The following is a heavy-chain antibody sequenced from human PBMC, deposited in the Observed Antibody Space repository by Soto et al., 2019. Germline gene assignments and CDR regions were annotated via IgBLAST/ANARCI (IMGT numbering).Heavy chain of an antibody. D-gene: IGHD2-15*01. CDR2: IIPILGIA. CDR3: ARGGQVVVVVAATQSDWLDA. V-gene: IGHV1-69*02. CDR1: GGTFSSYT. Sequence: SVKVSCKASGGTFSSYTISWVRQAPGQGLEWMGRIIPILGIANYAQKFQGRVTITADKSTSTAYMELSSLRSEDTAVYYCARGGQVVVVVAATQSDWLDAWGQGTLVTVSS. J-gene: IGHJ5*02.